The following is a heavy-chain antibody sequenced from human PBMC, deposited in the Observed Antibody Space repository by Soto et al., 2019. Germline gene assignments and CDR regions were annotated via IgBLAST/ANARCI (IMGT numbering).Heavy chain of an antibody. CDR2: IYYSGST. CDR1: GGSISSYY. CDR3: ARFPVLSSGWYFRYYGMDV. Sequence: SETLSLTCTVSGGSISSYYWSWIRQPPGKGLEWIGYIYYSGSTNYNPSLKSRVTISVDTSKNQFSLKLSSVTAADTAVYYCARFPVLSSGWYFRYYGMDVWGQGTTVTVSS. V-gene: IGHV4-59*01. D-gene: IGHD6-19*01. J-gene: IGHJ6*02.